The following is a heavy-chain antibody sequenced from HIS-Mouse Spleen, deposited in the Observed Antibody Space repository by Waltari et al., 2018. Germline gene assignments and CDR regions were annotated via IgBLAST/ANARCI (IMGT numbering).Heavy chain of an antibody. CDR3: AREIPYSSSWYDWYFDL. V-gene: IGHV4-39*07. D-gene: IGHD6-13*01. Sequence: QLQLQESGPGLLKPSATLSHTCTVSGVSISSSRCYWGWIRPPPRKGLEWIGSIYYSGSTYYNPSLKSRVTISVDTSKNQFSLKLSSVTAADTAVYYCAREIPYSSSWYDWYFDLWGRGTLVTVSS. CDR1: GVSISSSRCY. CDR2: IYYSGST. J-gene: IGHJ2*01.